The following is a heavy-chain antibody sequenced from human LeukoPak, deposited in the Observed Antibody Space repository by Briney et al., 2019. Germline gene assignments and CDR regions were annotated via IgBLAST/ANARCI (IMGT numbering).Heavy chain of an antibody. V-gene: IGHV4-39*01. Sequence: SETLSLTCTVSGSSISSSSYYWGWIRQPPGKGLEWIGSIYYSGSTYYNPSLKSRVTISVDTSKNQFSLKLSSVTAADTAVYYCALTTVTLGSDYWDQGTLVTVSS. D-gene: IGHD4-17*01. CDR1: GSSISSSSYY. J-gene: IGHJ4*02. CDR2: IYYSGST. CDR3: ALTTVTLGSDY.